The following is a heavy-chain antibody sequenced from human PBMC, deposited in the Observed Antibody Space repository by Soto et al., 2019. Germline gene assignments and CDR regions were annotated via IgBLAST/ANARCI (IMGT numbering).Heavy chain of an antibody. V-gene: IGHV3-30*04. D-gene: IGHD6-13*01. CDR1: GFTFSSYA. J-gene: IGHJ4*02. CDR2: TSYDGSNK. Sequence: GGSLRLSCAASGFTFSSYAIHWVRQAPGKGLEWVTVTSYDGSNKYYADSVRGRFTISRDNSKNTLYLQMNGLRPEDTAVYYCARDRSIASADPFDYWGQGTLVTVSS. CDR3: ARDRSIASADPFDY.